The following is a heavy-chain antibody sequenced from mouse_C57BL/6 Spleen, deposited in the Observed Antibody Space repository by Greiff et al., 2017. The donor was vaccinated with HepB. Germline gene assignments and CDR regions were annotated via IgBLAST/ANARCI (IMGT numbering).Heavy chain of an antibody. CDR3: TKGTTVVATWYAMDY. J-gene: IGHJ4*01. V-gene: IGHV1-15*01. CDR2: IDPETGGT. Sequence: QVQLKESGAELVRPGASVTLSCKASGYTFTDYEMHWVKQTPVHGLEWIGAIDPETGGTAYNQKFKGKAILTADKSSSTAYMELRSLTSEDSAVYYCTKGTTVVATWYAMDYWGQGTSVTVSS. CDR1: GYTFTDYE. D-gene: IGHD1-1*01.